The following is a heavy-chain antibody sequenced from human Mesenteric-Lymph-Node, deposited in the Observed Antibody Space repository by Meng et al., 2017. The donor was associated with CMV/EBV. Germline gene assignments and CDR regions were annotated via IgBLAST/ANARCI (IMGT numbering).Heavy chain of an antibody. CDR3: ARNDFWSGYSLDY. V-gene: IGHV1-69*05. J-gene: IGHJ4*02. Sequence: SVKVSCKASGGTFSSYAISWVRQAPGQGLEWMGGIIPMYGKVDYAQKFQGRVTITTDESTSTAYMELSSLRSEDTAVYYCARNDFWSGYSLDYWGQGTLVTVSS. D-gene: IGHD3-3*01. CDR2: IIPMYGKV. CDR1: GGTFSSYA.